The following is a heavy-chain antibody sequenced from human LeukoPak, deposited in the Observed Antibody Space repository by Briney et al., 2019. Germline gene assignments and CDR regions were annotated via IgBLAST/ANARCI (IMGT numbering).Heavy chain of an antibody. CDR1: GYTFSTSG. J-gene: IGHJ4*02. CDR2: ISAYNGNT. Sequence: ASVKVSCKASGYTFSTSGITWVRQAPGQGLEWMGWISAYNGNTNYAQKFQGRVTMTTDTSTSTAYMELRSLRSDDTAMYCCAREDSGSLRSLDYWGQGTLVTVSS. V-gene: IGHV1-18*01. CDR3: AREDSGSLRSLDY. D-gene: IGHD3-10*01.